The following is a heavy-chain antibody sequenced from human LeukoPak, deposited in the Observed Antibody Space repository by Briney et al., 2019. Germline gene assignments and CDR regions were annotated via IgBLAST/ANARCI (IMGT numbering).Heavy chain of an antibody. D-gene: IGHD5-24*01. CDR3: ARQRGGYKIYFDY. Sequence: SETLSLTCAVSGGSISSGGYSWSWIRQPPGKGLEWIGYIYHSGSTYYNPSLKSRVTISVDRSKNQFSLKLSSVTAADTAVYYCARQRGGYKIYFDYWGQGTLVTVSS. CDR1: GGSISSGGYS. CDR2: IYHSGST. J-gene: IGHJ4*02. V-gene: IGHV4-30-2*01.